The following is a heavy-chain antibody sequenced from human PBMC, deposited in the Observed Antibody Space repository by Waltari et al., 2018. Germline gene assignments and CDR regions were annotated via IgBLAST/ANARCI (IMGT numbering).Heavy chain of an antibody. D-gene: IGHD3-16*01. J-gene: IGHJ4*02. CDR1: GFTFEDYA. CDR2: ISGGGDST. Sequence: VKLLESGGGFAQPGASLRVSCAASGFTFEDYAMSWVREIRGKGLEWVAAISGGGDSTNYADSVKGRFSISRDNSENTVTLEMSDMRSEDTATYFCAKDADLDDYGLFDSWGQGVLVIVSS. V-gene: IGHV3-23*01. CDR3: AKDADLDDYGLFDS.